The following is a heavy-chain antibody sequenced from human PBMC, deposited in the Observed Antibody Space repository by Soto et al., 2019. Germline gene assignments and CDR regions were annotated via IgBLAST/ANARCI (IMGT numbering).Heavy chain of an antibody. CDR1: WFTFTRYS. Sequence: GGSLRVSCAASWFTFTRYSMNWVRQAAGKGLEWFSSISSTTNYIYYGDSMKGRFTISIDNAKNSMYLEMNSLSAEDTAVYYCAKGSQDLPAKFAYCGQRSLVIRSS. CDR2: ISSTTNYI. D-gene: IGHD2-2*01. V-gene: IGHV3-21*06. CDR3: AKGSQDLPAKFAY. J-gene: IGHJ4*02.